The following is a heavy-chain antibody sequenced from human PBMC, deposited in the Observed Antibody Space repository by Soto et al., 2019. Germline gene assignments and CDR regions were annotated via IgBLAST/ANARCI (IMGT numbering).Heavy chain of an antibody. V-gene: IGHV3-21*01. J-gene: IGHJ4*02. D-gene: IGHD6-6*01. CDR3: ARAPEAARHDY. CDR2: ISSSSSYI. CDR1: GFTFSSYS. Sequence: GGSLRLSCAASGFTFSSYSMNWVRQAPGKGLEWVSSISSSSSYIYYADSVKGRFTTSRDNAKNSLYLQMNSLRAEDTAVYYCARAPEAARHDYWGQGTLVTVSS.